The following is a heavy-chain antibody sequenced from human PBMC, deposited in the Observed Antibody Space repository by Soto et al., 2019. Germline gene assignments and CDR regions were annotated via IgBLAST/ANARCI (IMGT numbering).Heavy chain of an antibody. V-gene: IGHV3-11*06. J-gene: IGHJ4*02. CDR1: GFTFSNYY. CDR2: ISITSSHI. CDR3: ARDGMMTPDYFDY. Sequence: LRLSCAASGFTFSNYYMSWIRHVPGKGLEWLSYISITSSHIDYADSVKGRFTISRDNAKSSLYLEMNNLRAEDTAVYYCARDGMMTPDYFDYWGQGTLVTVSS. D-gene: IGHD4-4*01.